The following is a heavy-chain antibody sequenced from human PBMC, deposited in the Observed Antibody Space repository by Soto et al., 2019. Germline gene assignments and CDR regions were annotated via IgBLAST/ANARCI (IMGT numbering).Heavy chain of an antibody. CDR2: IYPGDSET. J-gene: IGHJ4*02. CDR3: ARPGAPTDTVVYDF. CDR1: GYSFANYW. V-gene: IGHV5-51*01. D-gene: IGHD5-18*01. Sequence: GESLKISCKASGYSFANYWIGWVCQKPGKGLEWMGVIYPGDSETTYSPSFEGQVIISVDRSRGTAFLEWSSLKASDTAMYYCARPGAPTDTVVYDFWGQGTQVTVSS.